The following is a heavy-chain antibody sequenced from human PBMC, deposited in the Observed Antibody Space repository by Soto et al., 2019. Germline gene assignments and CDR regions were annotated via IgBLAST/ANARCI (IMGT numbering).Heavy chain of an antibody. J-gene: IGHJ4*01. CDR3: ARDPIGPWDFDY. D-gene: IGHD3-16*01. Sequence: QVQLVESGGGVVQPGRSLRLSCTASGFAFSNYGMHWVRQAPGKGLEWVAVIWYDGSNKYYADSVRGRVTISRDNSRNTLLLDVNIRGDEDTAVYYWARDPIGPWDFDYWGHGTLVTVSS. V-gene: IGHV3-33*01. CDR2: IWYDGSNK. CDR1: GFAFSNYG.